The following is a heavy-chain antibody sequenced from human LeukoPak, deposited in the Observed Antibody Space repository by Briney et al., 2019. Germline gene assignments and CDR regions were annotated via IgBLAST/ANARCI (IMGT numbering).Heavy chain of an antibody. Sequence: VSVKVSCKASGYTFTSYYMHWVRQAPGQGLEWMGIINPSGGSTSYAQKFQGRVTMTRDTSTSTVYMELSSLRSEDTAVYYCARDPRIAAAGTSQYFDYWGQGTLVTVSS. CDR2: INPSGGST. J-gene: IGHJ4*02. CDR3: ARDPRIAAAGTSQYFDY. V-gene: IGHV1-46*01. CDR1: GYTFTSYY. D-gene: IGHD6-13*01.